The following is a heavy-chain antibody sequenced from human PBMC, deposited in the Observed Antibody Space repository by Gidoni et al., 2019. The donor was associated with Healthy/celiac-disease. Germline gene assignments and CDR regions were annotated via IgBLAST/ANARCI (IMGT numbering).Heavy chain of an antibody. J-gene: IGHJ4*02. CDR2: INAGNGNT. CDR3: ARDEYYFDY. CDR1: GYTFTSYA. V-gene: IGHV1-3*01. Sequence: QVQLVQSGAEVKKPGASVKVSCTASGYTFTSYAMHWVRQAPGQRLEWMGWINAGNGNTKYSQKCQGRVTITRDTSASTAYMELSSLRSEDTAVYYCARDEYYFDYWGQGTLVTVSS.